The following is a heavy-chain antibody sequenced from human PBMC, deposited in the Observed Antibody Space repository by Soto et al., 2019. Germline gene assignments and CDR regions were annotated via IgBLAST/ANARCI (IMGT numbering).Heavy chain of an antibody. Sequence: EGSRRRSYSASGFTFPSYDMNWVRQAPWRSIEYVSAISSNGGSTYYADSVKGIFTISRDNSKNTLYLQMSSLRAEDTAVYYCVKSGGAGTTVVQYWYFDLWGRGIMVTVSS. J-gene: IGHJ2*01. CDR3: VKSGGAGTTVVQYWYFDL. D-gene: IGHD4-17*01. V-gene: IGHV3-64D*06. CDR2: ISSNGGST. CDR1: GFTFPSYD.